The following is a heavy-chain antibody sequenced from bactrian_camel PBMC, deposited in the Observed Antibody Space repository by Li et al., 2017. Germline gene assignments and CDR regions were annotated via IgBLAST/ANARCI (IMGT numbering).Heavy chain of an antibody. CDR2: ISRDGTI. Sequence: QVQLVESGGGSVQAGQPLRLTCAASPTTDGIDAMAWFRHAPGKERALVSTISRDGTIAYADVVEGRFTFSQDNAKNTLYLQMNSLKSEDTAVYYGAVGLWCPKTYWGQGTQVTV. V-gene: IGHV3S55*01. D-gene: IGHD6*01. CDR1: PTTDGIDA. CDR3: AVGLWCPKTY. J-gene: IGHJ4*01.